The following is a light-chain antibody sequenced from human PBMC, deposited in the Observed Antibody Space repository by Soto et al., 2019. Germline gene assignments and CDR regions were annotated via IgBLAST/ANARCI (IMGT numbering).Light chain of an antibody. CDR3: QQFSSYPLT. V-gene: IGKV3-20*01. Sequence: EIVLTQSPGTLSLSPGERATLSCRPSQSVSSSYLAWYQPKPGQAPRLRTYGASSTATGIPDRFSGSGSGTDFTLTISRLEPEDFAVYYCQQFSSYPLTFGGGTKVDIK. CDR1: QSVSSSY. CDR2: GAS. J-gene: IGKJ4*01.